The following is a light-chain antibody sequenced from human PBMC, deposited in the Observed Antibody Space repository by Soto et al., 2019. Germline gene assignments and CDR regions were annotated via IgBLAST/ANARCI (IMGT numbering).Light chain of an antibody. CDR1: SSNIGSNT. CDR2: SNI. V-gene: IGLV1-44*01. CDR3: AAWSDSLNGVV. Sequence: QSVLNQPPSASGTPGQRVTISCSGSSSNIGSNTVNWYQQFPGTAPKLLIYSNIQRPSGVPDRLSGSKSGTSASLAISGLQSEDEADYYCAAWSDSLNGVVFGGGTKLTVL. J-gene: IGLJ2*01.